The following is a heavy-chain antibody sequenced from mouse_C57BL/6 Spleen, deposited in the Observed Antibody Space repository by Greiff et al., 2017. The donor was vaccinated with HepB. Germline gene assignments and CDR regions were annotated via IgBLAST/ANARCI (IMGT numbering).Heavy chain of an antibody. CDR1: GFSLTSYG. V-gene: IGHV2-6*01. D-gene: IGHD1-1*01. CDR2: IWGVGST. J-gene: IGHJ4*01. CDR3: ASETTIGAMDY. Sequence: QVHVKQSGPGLVAPSQSLSITCTVSGFSLTSYGVDWVRQSPGKGLEWLGVIWGVGSTNYNSALKSRLSISKDNSKSQVFLKMNSLQTDDTAMYYCASETTIGAMDYWGQGTSVTVSS.